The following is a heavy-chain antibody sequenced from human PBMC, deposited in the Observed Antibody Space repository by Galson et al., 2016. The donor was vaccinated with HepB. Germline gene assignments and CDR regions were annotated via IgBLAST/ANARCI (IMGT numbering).Heavy chain of an antibody. CDR3: ARDWGSSWCLH. D-gene: IGHD6-13*01. J-gene: IGHJ4*02. CDR1: GFTFSRYA. CDR2: LRGSGAHT. Sequence: SLRLSCAASGFTFSRYAMTWVRQAPGKGLEWVSGLRGSGAHTYYADSVKGRFTISRDNSKNTLYLQMNSLKAEDTAVYYCARDWGSSWCLHWGQGTLVTVSS. V-gene: IGHV3-23*01.